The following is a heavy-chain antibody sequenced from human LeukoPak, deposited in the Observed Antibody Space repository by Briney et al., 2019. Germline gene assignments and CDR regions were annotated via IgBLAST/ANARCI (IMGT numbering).Heavy chain of an antibody. D-gene: IGHD3-22*01. Sequence: ASVKVSCKASGYTFTSYYMHWVRQAPGQGLEWMGIINPSGGSTSYAQKFQGRVTMTRDTSTSTAYMELRSLRSDDTAICHCAKNYYYDNTGYWGAFDIWGQGTMVTVSS. V-gene: IGHV1-46*01. CDR1: GYTFTSYY. CDR2: INPSGGST. J-gene: IGHJ3*02. CDR3: AKNYYYDNTGYWGAFDI.